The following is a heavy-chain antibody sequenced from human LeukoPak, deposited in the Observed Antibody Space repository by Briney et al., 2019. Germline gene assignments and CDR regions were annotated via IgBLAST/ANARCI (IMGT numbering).Heavy chain of an antibody. CDR3: ARDSQNYYGSGGEFDY. CDR2: IISSISYI. Sequence: GGSLRLSCAAPGFTFSSYSMNWVRQAPGKGLEWVSSIISSISYIYYADSVKGRFTISRDNAKNSLYLQMNSLRAEDTAVYYCARDSQNYYGSGGEFDYWGQGTLVTVSS. V-gene: IGHV3-21*01. J-gene: IGHJ4*02. CDR1: GFTFSSYS. D-gene: IGHD3-10*01.